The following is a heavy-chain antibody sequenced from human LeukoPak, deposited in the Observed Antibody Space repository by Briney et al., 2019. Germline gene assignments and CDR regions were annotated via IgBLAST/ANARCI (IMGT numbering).Heavy chain of an antibody. J-gene: IGHJ5*02. CDR2: IYYSGST. CDR1: GGSISSYY. V-gene: IGHV4-59*01. CDR3: ARGTDFWSGRGFDP. D-gene: IGHD3-3*01. Sequence: SETLSLTCTVSGGSISSYYWSWIRQPPGKGLEWIGYIYYSGSTNYNPSLKSRVTISVDTSKNQFSLKLSSVTAADTAVYYCARGTDFWSGRGFDPWGQGTLVTVSS.